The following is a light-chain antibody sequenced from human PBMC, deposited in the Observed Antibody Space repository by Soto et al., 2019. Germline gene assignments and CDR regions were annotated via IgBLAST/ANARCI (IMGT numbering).Light chain of an antibody. J-gene: IGKJ4*01. V-gene: IGKV1-5*03. Sequence: DIQMTQSPSTLSACVGDRVTITCRASQSISSWLAWYQQKPGKAPKLLISKSSILQSGVPSRFSGSGSGTEFTLNISGLQPDEFATYYCQQYTSFVTFGGGTKVEI. CDR1: QSISSW. CDR3: QQYTSFVT. CDR2: KSS.